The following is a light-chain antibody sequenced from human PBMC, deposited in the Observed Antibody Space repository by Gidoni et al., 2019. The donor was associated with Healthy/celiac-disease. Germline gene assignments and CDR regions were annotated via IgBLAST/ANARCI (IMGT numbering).Light chain of an antibody. J-gene: IGLJ3*02. V-gene: IGLV1-51*01. CDR3: GTWDSSLSAEV. CDR2: DNH. CDR1: SSNIGNNY. Sequence: QSVLTQPPSVSAAPGQKVTISCSGSSSNIGNNYVSWYQQLPGTAPKLLIYDNHKRPSGIPDRFSGSKSGPSATLGITGLQTGDEADYYCGTWDSSLSAEVFGGGTKLTVL.